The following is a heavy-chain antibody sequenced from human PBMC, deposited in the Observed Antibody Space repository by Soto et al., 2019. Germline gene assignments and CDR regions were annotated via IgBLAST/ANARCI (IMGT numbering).Heavy chain of an antibody. V-gene: IGHV3-73*01. J-gene: IGHJ6*03. CDR1: GFTFSGSA. Sequence: GGSLRLSCAASGFTFSGSAMHWVRQASGKGLEWVGRIRSKANSYATAYAASVKGRFTISRDDSKNTAYLQMNSLKTEDTAVYYCTRRGSSWYLGDYYYMDVWGKGTTVTVSS. D-gene: IGHD6-13*01. CDR2: IRSKANSYAT. CDR3: TRRGSSWYLGDYYYMDV.